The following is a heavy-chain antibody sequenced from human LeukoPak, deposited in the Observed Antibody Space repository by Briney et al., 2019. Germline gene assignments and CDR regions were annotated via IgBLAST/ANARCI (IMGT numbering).Heavy chain of an antibody. CDR1: GGSFSGYY. Sequence: SETLSLTCAVYGGSFSGYYWSWIRQPPGKGLEWIGEINHSGSTNYNPSLKSRVTILVDTSKNQFSLKLSSVTAADTAVYYCASPEHHYDSSGYYFGYLFWGQGTLVTVSS. D-gene: IGHD3-22*01. CDR2: INHSGST. CDR3: ASPEHHYDSSGYYFGYLF. J-gene: IGHJ4*02. V-gene: IGHV4-34*01.